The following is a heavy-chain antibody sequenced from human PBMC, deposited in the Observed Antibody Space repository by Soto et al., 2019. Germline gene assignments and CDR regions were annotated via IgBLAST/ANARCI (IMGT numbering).Heavy chain of an antibody. V-gene: IGHV3-53*04. D-gene: IGHD2-15*01. Sequence: EVQLVESGGGLVQPGGSLRLSCAASGFTVSSNYMSWVRQAPGKGLEWVSVIYSGGSTYYADSVKGRFTISRHNSKNTLYLQMNSLRAEDTAVYYCASGGYCSGGSCYMEGYGAFDIWGQGTMVTVSS. CDR2: IYSGGST. CDR1: GFTVSSNY. CDR3: ASGGYCSGGSCYMEGYGAFDI. J-gene: IGHJ3*02.